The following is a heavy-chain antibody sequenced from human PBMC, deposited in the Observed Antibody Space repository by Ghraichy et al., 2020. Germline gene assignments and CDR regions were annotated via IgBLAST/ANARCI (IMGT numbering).Heavy chain of an antibody. Sequence: SETLSLTCAVYGGSFSGYYWSWIRQPPGKGLEWIGEINHSGSTNYNPSLKSRVTISVDTSKNQFSLKLSSVTAADTAVYYCAQSVDYYDSSGYRWGQGTLVTVSS. J-gene: IGHJ4*02. V-gene: IGHV4-34*01. CDR3: AQSVDYYDSSGYR. CDR1: GGSFSGYY. D-gene: IGHD3-22*01. CDR2: INHSGST.